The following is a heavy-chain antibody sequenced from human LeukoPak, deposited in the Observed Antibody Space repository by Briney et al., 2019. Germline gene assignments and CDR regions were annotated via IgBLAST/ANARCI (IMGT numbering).Heavy chain of an antibody. D-gene: IGHD2-21*02. CDR1: GYTFTSYY. J-gene: IGHJ4*02. Sequence: ASVKVSCKASGYTFTSYYMHWVRQAPGQGLEWMGIINPSGGSTSYAQKFQGRVTMTRDTSTSTVYMELSSLRSEDTAVYYCARGLEVVTASSNHFDYWGQGTLVTVSS. CDR3: ARGLEVVTASSNHFDY. V-gene: IGHV1-46*01. CDR2: INPSGGST.